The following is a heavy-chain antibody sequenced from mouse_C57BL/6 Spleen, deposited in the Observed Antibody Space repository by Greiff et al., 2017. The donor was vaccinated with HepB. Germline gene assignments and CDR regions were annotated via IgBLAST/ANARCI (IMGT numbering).Heavy chain of an antibody. CDR1: GFTFSSYA. CDR3: ARGVTTVVAYYFDY. CDR2: ISDGGSYT. J-gene: IGHJ2*01. V-gene: IGHV5-4*01. Sequence: EVQRVESGGGLVKPGGSLKLSCAAPGFTFSSYAMSWVRQTPEKRLEWVATISDGGSYTYYPDNVKGRFTISRDNAKNNLYLQMSHLKSEDTAMYYCARGVTTVVAYYFDYWGQGTTLTVSS. D-gene: IGHD1-1*01.